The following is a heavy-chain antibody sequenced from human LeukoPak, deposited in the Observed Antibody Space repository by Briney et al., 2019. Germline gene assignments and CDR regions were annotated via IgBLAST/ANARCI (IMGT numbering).Heavy chain of an antibody. CDR1: GFTFSSYS. J-gene: IGHJ4*02. V-gene: IGHV3-21*01. Sequence: SGGSLRLSCAASGFTFSSYSMNWVRQAPGKGLEWVSSISSSSSYIYYADSVKGRFTISRDNAKNSLYLQMNSLRAEDTAVYYCARGRGDSSSWYFDYWGQGTLVTVSS. D-gene: IGHD6-13*01. CDR3: ARGRGDSSSWYFDY. CDR2: ISSSSSYI.